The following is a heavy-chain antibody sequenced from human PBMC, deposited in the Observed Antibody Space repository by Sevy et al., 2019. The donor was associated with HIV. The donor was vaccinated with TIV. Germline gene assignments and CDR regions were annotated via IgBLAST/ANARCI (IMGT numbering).Heavy chain of an antibody. V-gene: IGHV3-30*04. CDR2: ISYHGRNQ. J-gene: IGHJ4*02. CDR1: GFTFSDYA. Sequence: GGSLRLSCAASGFTFSDYAIHWVRQAPGKGLEWLAVISYHGRNQFYPDSVRGRFTISRDDSKNTVYLQMNSLRPDDTAVYYCARKQFVLPFDYWGQGTLVTVSS. D-gene: IGHD6-6*01. CDR3: ARKQFVLPFDY.